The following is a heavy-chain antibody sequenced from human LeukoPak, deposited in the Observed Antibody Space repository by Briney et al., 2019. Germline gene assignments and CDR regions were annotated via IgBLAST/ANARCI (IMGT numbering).Heavy chain of an antibody. V-gene: IGHV1-2*02. CDR3: ARGPRVETYYYDSNGYSFDP. CDR2: INPNSGGT. CDR1: GYTFTGYY. D-gene: IGHD3-22*01. J-gene: IGHJ5*02. Sequence: ASVKVSCKASGYTFTGYYMHWVRQAPGQGLEWMGWINPNSGGTNYAQKFQGRVTMTRDTSISTAYMELSRLRSDDTAVYYCARGPRVETYYYDSNGYSFDPWGQGTLVTVSS.